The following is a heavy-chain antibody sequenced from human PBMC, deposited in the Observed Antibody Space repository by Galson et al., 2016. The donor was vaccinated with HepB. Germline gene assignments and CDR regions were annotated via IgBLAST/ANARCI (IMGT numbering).Heavy chain of an antibody. V-gene: IGHV4-61*01. D-gene: IGHD4-17*01. CDR3: ARWDQTVTDGWFDP. CDR1: GGSVSSGSYY. J-gene: IGHJ5*02. Sequence: LSLTCTVSGGSVSSGSYYWSWIRQPPGKGLEWIGYIYYSGSIKYNPSLKSRVSISVNTSKNQFSLRLNSVTAADTAVYYCARWDQTVTDGWFDPWGQGTLVTVSS. CDR2: IYYSGSI.